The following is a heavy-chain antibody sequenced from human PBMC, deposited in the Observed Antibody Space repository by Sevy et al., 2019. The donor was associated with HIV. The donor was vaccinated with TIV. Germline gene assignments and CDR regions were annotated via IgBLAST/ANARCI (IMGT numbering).Heavy chain of an antibody. D-gene: IGHD4-17*01. Sequence: GGSLRLSCAASEFMFSSYETNWVRQAPGKGLEWILYISSSSSTIYYADSVKGRFTISRDNAKNSLYLQMNSLRTDDTAVYYCARDLPPSATTVAHFDYWGPGTLVTVSS. CDR2: ISSSSSTI. V-gene: IGHV3-48*03. CDR3: ARDLPPSATTVAHFDY. J-gene: IGHJ4*02. CDR1: EFMFSSYE.